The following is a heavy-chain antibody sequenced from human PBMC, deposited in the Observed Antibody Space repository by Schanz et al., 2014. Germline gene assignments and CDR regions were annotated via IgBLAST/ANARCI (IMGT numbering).Heavy chain of an antibody. CDR1: GYPFTEFS. Sequence: QVQLVQSGAEVKKPGASVKVSCKVSGYPFTEFSIHWVRQAPGQGLEWMGQINPNSGATIYAQNFQGRVTMTRDTSISTAYMELSRLRSDDTAVYYCARGLVRYFAYWGQGTLVTVSS. V-gene: IGHV1-2*06. D-gene: IGHD2-8*02. CDR2: INPNSGAT. CDR3: ARGLVRYFAY. J-gene: IGHJ4*02.